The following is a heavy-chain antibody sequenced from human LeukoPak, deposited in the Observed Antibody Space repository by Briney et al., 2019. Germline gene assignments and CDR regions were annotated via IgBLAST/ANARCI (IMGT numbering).Heavy chain of an antibody. V-gene: IGHV1-69*13. J-gene: IGHJ5*02. CDR3: ARDTGPLVRFGELFITA. D-gene: IGHD3-10*01. CDR1: GGTFSSYA. CDR2: IIPIFGTA. Sequence: GASVKVSCKASGGTFSSYAISWVRQAPGQGLEWMGGIIPIFGTANYAQKFQGRVTITADESTSTAYMELSSLRSEDTAVYYCARDTGPLVRFGELFITAWGQGTLVTVSS.